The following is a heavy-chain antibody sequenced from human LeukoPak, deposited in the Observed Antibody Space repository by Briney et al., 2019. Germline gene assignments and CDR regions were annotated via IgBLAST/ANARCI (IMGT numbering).Heavy chain of an antibody. Sequence: SETLSLTCTVSGGSISRDYWSWIRQPAGKGLEWIGRISASGNTNYNPSLKSRVTMSVDTSMNLFALKLSSVTAADTAVYYCARQGVATAIDYWGQGTLVTVSS. V-gene: IGHV4-4*07. CDR3: ARQGVATAIDY. J-gene: IGHJ4*02. D-gene: IGHD3-16*01. CDR2: ISASGNT. CDR1: GGSISRDY.